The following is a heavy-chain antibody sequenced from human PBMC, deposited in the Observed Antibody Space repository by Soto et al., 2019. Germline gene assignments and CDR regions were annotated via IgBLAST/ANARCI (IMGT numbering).Heavy chain of an antibody. CDR3: ARSQGSSTSLEIYYYYYYGMDV. V-gene: IGHV1-69*01. CDR2: IIPISGTA. J-gene: IGHJ6*02. Sequence: QVQLVQSGAEVKKPGSSVKVSCKASGGTFSSYAISWVRQAPGQGLEWMGGIIPISGTANYAQKFQGIVTITADESTSTAYVELSSLRSEDTAVYYCARSQGSSTSLEIYYYYYYGMDVWGQGTTVTVSS. CDR1: GGTFSSYA. D-gene: IGHD2-2*01.